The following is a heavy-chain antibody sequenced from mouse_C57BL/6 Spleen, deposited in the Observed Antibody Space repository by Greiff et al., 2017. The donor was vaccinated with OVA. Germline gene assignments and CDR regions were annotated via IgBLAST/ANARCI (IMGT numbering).Heavy chain of an antibody. V-gene: IGHV5-17*01. Sequence: EVKLMESGGGLVKPGGSLKLSCAASGFTFSDYGMHWVRQAPEKGLEWVAYISSGSSTIYYADTVKGRFTISRDNAKNTLFLQMTMLRSEDTAMYYCAIITTPDFDYWGQGTTLTVSS. CDR3: AIITTPDFDY. J-gene: IGHJ2*01. CDR1: GFTFSDYG. CDR2: ISSGSSTI. D-gene: IGHD1-1*01.